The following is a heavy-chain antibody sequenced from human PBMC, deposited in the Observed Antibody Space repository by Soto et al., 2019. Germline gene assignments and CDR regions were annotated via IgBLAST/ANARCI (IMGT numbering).Heavy chain of an antibody. V-gene: IGHV4-39*01. Sequence: SETFSLSFTVSGGSISSSSYYWGWIRQPPVKVLEWIGSIYYSGSTYYNPSLKSRVTISVYTSKNQFSLKLSSVTAADTALYYCARLIPYYDILADPNWYDPWGQGTLDTVSS. CDR1: GGSISSSSYY. CDR2: IYYSGST. D-gene: IGHD3-9*01. J-gene: IGHJ5*02. CDR3: ARLIPYYDILADPNWYDP.